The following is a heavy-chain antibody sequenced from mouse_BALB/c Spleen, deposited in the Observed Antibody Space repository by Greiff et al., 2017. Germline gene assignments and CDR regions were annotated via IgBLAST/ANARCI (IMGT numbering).Heavy chain of an antibody. CDR3: ARPNYYGSSWYFDV. CDR1: GYTFTDYN. D-gene: IGHD1-1*01. Sequence: DVKLQESGPELVKPGASVKIPCKASGYTFTDYNMDWVKQSHGKSLEWIGDINPNNGGTIYNQKFKGKATLTVDKSSSTAYMELRSLTSEDTAVYYCARPNYYGSSWYFDVWGAGTTVTVSS. CDR2: INPNNGGT. V-gene: IGHV1-18*01. J-gene: IGHJ1*01.